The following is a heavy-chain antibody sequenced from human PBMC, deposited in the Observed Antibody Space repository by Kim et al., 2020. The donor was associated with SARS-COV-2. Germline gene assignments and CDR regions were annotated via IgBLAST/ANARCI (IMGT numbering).Heavy chain of an antibody. CDR2: IYSGGST. V-gene: IGHV3-53*01. D-gene: IGHD3-10*01. Sequence: GGSLRLSCAASGFTVSSNYMSWVRQAPGKGLEWVSVIYSGGSTYYADSVKGRFTISRDNSKNTLYLQMNSLRAEDTAVYYCAAQGGNVLLWFGEPFPFDYWGQGTLVTVSS. CDR1: GFTVSSNY. J-gene: IGHJ4*02. CDR3: AAQGGNVLLWFGEPFPFDY.